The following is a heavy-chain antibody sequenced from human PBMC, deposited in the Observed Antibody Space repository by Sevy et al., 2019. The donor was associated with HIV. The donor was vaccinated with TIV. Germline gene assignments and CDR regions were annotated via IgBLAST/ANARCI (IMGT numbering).Heavy chain of an antibody. D-gene: IGHD3-22*01. J-gene: IGHJ4*02. CDR1: GYTLTELS. CDR2: FEPADGKT. Sequence: ASVKVSCKVSGYTLTELSIHWVRQAAGKELEWLVTFEPADGKTIYAQNFQDRVTMTEDTTTDTIYMELSSLRSEDTAVYYCASTRDYYDSSGYYFDYWGQGTLVTVSS. V-gene: IGHV1-24*01. CDR3: ASTRDYYDSSGYYFDY.